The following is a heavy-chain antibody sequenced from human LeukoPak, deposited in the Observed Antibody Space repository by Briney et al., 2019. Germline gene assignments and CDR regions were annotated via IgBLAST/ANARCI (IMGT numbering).Heavy chain of an antibody. CDR1: GFTFSSCN. Sequence: PGGSLRLSCAPSGFTFSSCNMNWVRQPPGKGLEWIGSIYYSGSTYYNPSLKSRVTISVDTSKNQFSLKLSSVTAADTAVYYCAGPVVGATGGDFDYWGQGTLVTVSS. J-gene: IGHJ4*02. CDR3: AGPVVGATGGDFDY. CDR2: IYYSGST. V-gene: IGHV4-59*05. D-gene: IGHD1-26*01.